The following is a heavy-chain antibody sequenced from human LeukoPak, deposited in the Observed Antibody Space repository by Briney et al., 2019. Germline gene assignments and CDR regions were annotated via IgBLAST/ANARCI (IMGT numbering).Heavy chain of an antibody. CDR3: TRVGYIDEGIDY. V-gene: IGHV3-7*04. CDR2: IKQDGSKK. Sequence: GXSLRLSCVASGFPFSSYWMTWVRQAPGKGLEWVANIKQDGSKKSYVDSVKGRFTISRVNAKNSLYLQMNSLRAEDTAIYYCTRVGYIDEGIDYWGQGTLVTVSS. CDR1: GFPFSSYW. J-gene: IGHJ4*02. D-gene: IGHD5-24*01.